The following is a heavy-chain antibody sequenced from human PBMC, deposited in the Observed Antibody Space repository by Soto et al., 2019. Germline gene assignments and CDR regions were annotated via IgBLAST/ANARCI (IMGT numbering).Heavy chain of an antibody. J-gene: IGHJ5*02. CDR1: GFSVSSNY. CDR2: IYSDGTT. D-gene: IGHD1-26*01. V-gene: IGHV3-53*01. CDR3: ARGATSIGP. Sequence: EVQLVESGGNLIQPGGSLRLSCEVSGFSVSSNYLTWVRQAPGKGLEWGSVIYSDGTTYYAASVKGRFTISRDHSKNTLYLQMNNLRPEDTAVYYCARGATSIGPWGQGTLVTVSS.